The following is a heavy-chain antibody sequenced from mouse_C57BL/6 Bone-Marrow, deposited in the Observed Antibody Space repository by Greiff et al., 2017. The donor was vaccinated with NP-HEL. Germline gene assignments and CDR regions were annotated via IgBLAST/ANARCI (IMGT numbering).Heavy chain of an antibody. V-gene: IGHV1-52*01. CDR3: ARYDGYYGGFAY. J-gene: IGHJ3*01. Sequence: VQLQQPGAELVRPGSSVKLSCKASGYTFTSYWMHWVKQRPIQGLEWIGNIDPSDSETHYNQKFKDKATLTVDKSSSTAYMQLSSLTSEDSAVYYCARYDGYYGGFAYWGQGTLVTVSA. CDR1: GYTFTSYW. CDR2: IDPSDSET. D-gene: IGHD2-3*01.